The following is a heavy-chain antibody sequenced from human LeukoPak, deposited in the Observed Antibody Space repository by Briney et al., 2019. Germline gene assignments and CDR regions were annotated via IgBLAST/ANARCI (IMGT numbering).Heavy chain of an antibody. CDR1: GYTFTSYY. Sequence: ASVKVSCKASGYTFTSYYMHWVRQAPGQGLEWMGKINPSGGSTSYAQKFQGRVTMTRDTSTSTVYMELSSLRSEDTAVYYCARDMRYYYDSSGYYLDYWGQGTLVTVSS. CDR3: ARDMRYYYDSSGYYLDY. D-gene: IGHD3-22*01. V-gene: IGHV1-46*01. CDR2: INPSGGST. J-gene: IGHJ4*02.